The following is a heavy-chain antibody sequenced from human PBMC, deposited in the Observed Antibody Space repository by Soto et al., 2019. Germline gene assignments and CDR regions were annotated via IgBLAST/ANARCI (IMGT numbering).Heavy chain of an antibody. CDR3: ARESEDLTSNFDY. CDR2: IYYRSKWNN. Sequence: SQTLSLTCAISGDSVSSNSAAWNWVRQSPSRGLEWLGRIYYRSKWNNDYAVSVKRRITINPDTSKNQFSLQLNSVTPEDTAVYYCARESEDLTSNFDYWGQGTLVTVSS. J-gene: IGHJ4*02. V-gene: IGHV6-1*01. CDR1: GDSVSSNSAA.